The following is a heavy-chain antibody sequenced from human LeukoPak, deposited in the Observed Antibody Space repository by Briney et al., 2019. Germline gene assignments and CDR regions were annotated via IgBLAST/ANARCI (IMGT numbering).Heavy chain of an antibody. CDR3: AKAGLCSGATCYSGQPPDFYYYMDV. J-gene: IGHJ6*03. Sequence: GGSLRLSCAASGFTFSSYGMHWVRQAPGKGLEWVALIWYDGSNKYYADSVKGRFTISRDNSKNTLYLQMNSLRADDTAVYSCAKAGLCSGATCYSGQPPDFYYYMDVWGKGTSVTVSS. V-gene: IGHV3-33*06. D-gene: IGHD2-15*01. CDR1: GFTFSSYG. CDR2: IWYDGSNK.